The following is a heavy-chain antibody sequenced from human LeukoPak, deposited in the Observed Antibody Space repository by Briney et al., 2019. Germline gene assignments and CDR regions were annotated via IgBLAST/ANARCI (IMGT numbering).Heavy chain of an antibody. CDR1: GGSISNYY. CDR2: INYSGST. D-gene: IGHD3-22*01. Sequence: PSETLPLTCTVSGGSISNYYRSWVRQPAEKGLEWIGSINYSGSTYYNPYLKSRVTISVDTSKNQFSLKLSSVTAADTAVYYCARQYDDSSGNRYYYYGMDVWGQGTTVTVSS. J-gene: IGHJ6*02. CDR3: ARQYDDSSGNRYYYYGMDV. V-gene: IGHV4-59*05.